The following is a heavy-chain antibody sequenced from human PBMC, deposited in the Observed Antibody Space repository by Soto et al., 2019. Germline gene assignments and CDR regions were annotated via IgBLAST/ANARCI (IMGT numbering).Heavy chain of an antibody. J-gene: IGHJ4*02. D-gene: IGHD3-10*01. CDR3: AKALWFGESSHYFDY. V-gene: IGHV3-23*01. CDR2: IGSSGGAI. Sequence: RRLSCVGSGFGFDSYAMSWVRQAPGKGLEWVSGIGSSGGAIVYADSVRGRFTISRDNSRNALYLHMNSLRAGDTAVYYCAKALWFGESSHYFDYWGQGDLVTVSS. CDR1: GFGFDSYA.